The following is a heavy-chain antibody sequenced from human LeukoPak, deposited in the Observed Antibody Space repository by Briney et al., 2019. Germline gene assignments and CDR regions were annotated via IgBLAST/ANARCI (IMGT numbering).Heavy chain of an antibody. J-gene: IGHJ4*02. D-gene: IGHD5-18*01. CDR1: GFTFSSYS. CDR2: ISSSSSYI. Sequence: PGGSLRLSCAASGFTFSSYSMNWVRQAPGKGLEWVSSISSSSSYIYYADSVKGRFTISRDNAKNSLYLQMNSLRAEDTAVYYCARDVDTARNFDYWGQGTLVTVSS. CDR3: ARDVDTARNFDY. V-gene: IGHV3-21*01.